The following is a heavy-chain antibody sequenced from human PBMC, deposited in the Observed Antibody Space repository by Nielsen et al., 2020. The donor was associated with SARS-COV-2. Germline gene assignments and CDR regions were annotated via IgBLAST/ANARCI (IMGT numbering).Heavy chain of an antibody. V-gene: IGHV5-10-1*01. D-gene: IGHD6-13*01. CDR1: GYSFTSYW. Sequence: GESLKISCKGSGYSFTSYWISWVRQMPGKGLEWMGRIDPSDSYTNYSPSFQGHVTISADKSISTAYLQWSSLKASDTAMYYCARHDPYSSIFFDPWGQGTLVTVSS. J-gene: IGHJ5*02. CDR3: ARHDPYSSIFFDP. CDR2: IDPSDSYT.